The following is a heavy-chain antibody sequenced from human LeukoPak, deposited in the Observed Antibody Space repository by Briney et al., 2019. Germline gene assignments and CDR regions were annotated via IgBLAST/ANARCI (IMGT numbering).Heavy chain of an antibody. V-gene: IGHV3-11*04. J-gene: IGHJ3*02. CDR1: GFTFSDYY. CDR3: ARDRQVDTAMATDAFDI. CDR2: ISSGGSTI. Sequence: GGSLRLSCAVSGFTFSDYYMSWIRQAPGKGLEWVSYISSGGSTISHADSVKGRFTISRDNAENSLYLQMNSLRAEDTAVYYCARDRQVDTAMATDAFDIWGQGTMVTVSS. D-gene: IGHD5-18*01.